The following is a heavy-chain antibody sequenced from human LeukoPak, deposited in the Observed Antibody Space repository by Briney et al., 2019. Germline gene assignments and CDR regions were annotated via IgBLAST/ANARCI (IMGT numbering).Heavy chain of an antibody. CDR2: IYYSGST. D-gene: IGHD2-2*02. V-gene: IGHV4-59*01. CDR3: ARDRGIVVVPAAIYGASYYYYGMDV. J-gene: IGHJ6*04. Sequence: SETLSLTCTVSGGSISSYYWSWIRQPPGKGLEWIGYIYYSGSTNYNPSLKSRVTISVDTSKSQFSLKLSSVTAADTAVYYCARDRGIVVVPAAIYGASYYYYGMDVWGKGTTVTVSS. CDR1: GGSISSYY.